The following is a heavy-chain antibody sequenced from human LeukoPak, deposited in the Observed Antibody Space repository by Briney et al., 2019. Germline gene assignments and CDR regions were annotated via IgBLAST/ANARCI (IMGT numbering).Heavy chain of an antibody. D-gene: IGHD6-19*01. CDR2: INHSGST. CDR1: GGSFSGYY. V-gene: IGHV4-34*01. CDR3: ARPSGYSSGWYEGEDY. J-gene: IGHJ4*02. Sequence: SETLSLTCAVYGGSFSGYYWSWIRQPPGKGLEWIGEINHSGSTNYNPSLKSRVTISVDTSKNQFSLKLSSVTAADTAVYYCARPSGYSSGWYEGEDYWGQGTLVTVSS.